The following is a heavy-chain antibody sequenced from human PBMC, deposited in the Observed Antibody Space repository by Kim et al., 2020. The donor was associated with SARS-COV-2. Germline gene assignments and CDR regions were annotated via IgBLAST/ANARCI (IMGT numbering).Heavy chain of an antibody. Sequence: GGSLRLSCAASGFTFSSYEMNWVRQAPGKGLEWVSYISSSGSTIYYADSVKGRFTISRDNAKNSLYLQMNSLRAEDTAVYYCARGGAMIVVDPSEFDYWGQGTLVTVSS. CDR1: GFTFSSYE. D-gene: IGHD3-22*01. V-gene: IGHV3-48*03. CDR3: ARGGAMIVVDPSEFDY. J-gene: IGHJ4*02. CDR2: ISSSGSTI.